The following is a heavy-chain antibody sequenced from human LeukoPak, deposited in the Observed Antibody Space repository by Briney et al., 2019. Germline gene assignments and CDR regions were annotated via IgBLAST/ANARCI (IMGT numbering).Heavy chain of an antibody. J-gene: IGHJ6*02. V-gene: IGHV3-66*01. CDR2: IYSGGST. Sequence: PGGSLRLSCAASGFTVSSNYMSWVRQAPGKGLEWVSVIYSGGSTYYADSVKGRFTISRDDSKNTLYLQTNSLRAGDTAVYYCARDRKEMATDYGMDVWGQGTTVTVSS. CDR1: GFTVSSNY. CDR3: ARDRKEMATDYGMDV. D-gene: IGHD5-24*01.